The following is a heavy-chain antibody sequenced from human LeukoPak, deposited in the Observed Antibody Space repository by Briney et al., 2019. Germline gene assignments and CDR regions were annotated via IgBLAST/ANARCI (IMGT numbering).Heavy chain of an antibody. D-gene: IGHD3-22*01. Sequence: SETLSLTCTVSGGSISSYYRSWIRQPPGKGLEWIGYIYYSGSTNYNPSLKSRVTISVDTSKNQFSLKLSSVTAADTAVYYCARDRYYYDSSGSAYYMDVWGKGTTVTVSS. V-gene: IGHV4-59*01. CDR1: GGSISSYY. CDR2: IYYSGST. J-gene: IGHJ6*03. CDR3: ARDRYYYDSSGSAYYMDV.